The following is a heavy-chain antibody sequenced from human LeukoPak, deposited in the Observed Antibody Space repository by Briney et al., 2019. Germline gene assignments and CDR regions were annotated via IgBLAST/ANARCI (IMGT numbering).Heavy chain of an antibody. J-gene: IGHJ6*03. V-gene: IGHV5-51*01. Sequence: GGSLKISCKASVYSFSTYWVAWVRQMPGKGLEWMGIIYPGDSDTRYSPSFQGQVTISADKSISTAYLQWSSLKASDTAMYYCARRTGAASYYYYMDVWGKGTTVTVSS. CDR3: ARRTGAASYYYYMDV. CDR1: VYSFSTYW. D-gene: IGHD6-13*01. CDR2: IYPGDSDT.